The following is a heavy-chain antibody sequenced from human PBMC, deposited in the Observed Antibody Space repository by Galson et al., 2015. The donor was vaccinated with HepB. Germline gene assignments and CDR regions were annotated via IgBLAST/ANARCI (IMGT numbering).Heavy chain of an antibody. J-gene: IGHJ4*02. D-gene: IGHD2-21*02. CDR3: AKDGIKYTTAWYSVDY. V-gene: IGHV3-30*18. Sequence: SLRLSCAASGFTFSDYSMNWVRQAPGKGLEWVALISYDGRNRYYADSVKGRFTISRDHSKNTLFLQMNSLRGEDTAVYYCAKDGIKYTTAWYSVDYWGQGTLVAVSS. CDR2: ISYDGRNR. CDR1: GFTFSDYS.